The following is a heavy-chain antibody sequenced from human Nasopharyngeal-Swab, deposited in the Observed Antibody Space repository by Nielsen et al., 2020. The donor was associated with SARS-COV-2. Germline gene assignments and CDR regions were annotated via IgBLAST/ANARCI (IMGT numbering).Heavy chain of an antibody. CDR2: IYYSGST. V-gene: IGHV4-39*07. D-gene: IGHD6-13*01. CDR3: ARDSSSWLGWFDP. J-gene: IGHJ5*02. CDR1: GGSISSSSYY. Sequence: SETLSLTCTVSGGSISSSSYYWGWIRQPPGKGLEWIGSIYYSGSTYYNPSLKSRVTISVDTSKNQFSLKLSSVTAADTAVYYCARDSSSWLGWFDPWGQGTLVTVSS.